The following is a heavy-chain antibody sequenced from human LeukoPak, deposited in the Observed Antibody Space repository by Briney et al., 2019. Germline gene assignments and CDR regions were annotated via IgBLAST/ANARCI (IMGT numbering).Heavy chain of an antibody. Sequence: ASVKVSCKASGGTFSSYAISWVRQAPGQGLEWMGGIIPIFGTANYAQKFQGRVTITADESTSTAYMELSSLRSEDTAVYYCASSTFKDAFDIWGQGTMVTVSS. CDR2: IIPIFGTA. V-gene: IGHV1-69*13. CDR3: ASSTFKDAFDI. J-gene: IGHJ3*02. CDR1: GGTFSSYA.